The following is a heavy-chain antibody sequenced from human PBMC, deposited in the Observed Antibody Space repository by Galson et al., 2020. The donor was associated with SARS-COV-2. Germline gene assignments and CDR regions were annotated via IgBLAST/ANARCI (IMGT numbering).Heavy chain of an antibody. Sequence: GGSLRLSCVVSGFTFSGAAMHWVRQASGKGLEWVGRIRSNADNYAPIYAASVKGRFTISRDDSKNTAYLEMNSLKIEDTAVYYCALVGHTDVFDYWGQGTLVAVSS. D-gene: IGHD1-26*01. CDR2: IRSNADNYAP. V-gene: IGHV3-73*01. CDR1: GFTFSGAA. CDR3: ALVGHTDVFDY. J-gene: IGHJ4*02.